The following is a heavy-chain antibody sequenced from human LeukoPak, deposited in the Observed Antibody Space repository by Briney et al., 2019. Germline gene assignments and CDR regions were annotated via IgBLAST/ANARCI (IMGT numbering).Heavy chain of an antibody. D-gene: IGHD3-9*01. CDR2: ISSSSSYI. CDR1: RFTFSSYS. Sequence: GGSLRLSCAASRFTFSSYSMNWVRQAPGKGLEWVSSISSSSSYIYYADSVKGRFSISRDNAKKSLYLQMNSLRAEDTAVYYCASQGGINYDILTVNYTIDYWGQEPLFTFSS. V-gene: IGHV3-21*04. J-gene: IGHJ4*02. CDR3: ASQGGINYDILTVNYTIDY.